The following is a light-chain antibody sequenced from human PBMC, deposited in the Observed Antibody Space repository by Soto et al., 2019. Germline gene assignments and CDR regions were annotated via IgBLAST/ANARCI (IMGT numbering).Light chain of an antibody. CDR2: EVT. Sequence: QSALTQPPSASGFPGQSVTISCTGTSSDVGYYDYVSWYQQHPGKAPKLVIYEVTKRPSGVPDRASASKSGNTASLTVSGLRAEDEADYYCSSYAGSNNFVFGSGTKVTVL. CDR1: SSDVGYYDY. J-gene: IGLJ1*01. V-gene: IGLV2-8*01. CDR3: SSYAGSNNFV.